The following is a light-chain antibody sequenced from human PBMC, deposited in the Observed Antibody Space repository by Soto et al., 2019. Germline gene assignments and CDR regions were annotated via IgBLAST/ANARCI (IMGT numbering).Light chain of an antibody. Sequence: QSALTQPRSMSGSPGQSVTISCTGTSSDVGGYIYVSWYQQHPGKAPKLMIYDVSKRPSGVPDRFSGSKSGNTASLTISGLQAEDEADYYCCSYAGSQVVFGGGTKLTVL. CDR3: CSYAGSQVV. CDR2: DVS. V-gene: IGLV2-11*01. CDR1: SSDVGGYIY. J-gene: IGLJ2*01.